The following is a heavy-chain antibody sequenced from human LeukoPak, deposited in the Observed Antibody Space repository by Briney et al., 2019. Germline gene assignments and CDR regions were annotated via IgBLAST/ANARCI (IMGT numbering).Heavy chain of an antibody. Sequence: GGSLRLSCAASGFTFSTYWMTWVRQAPGKGLEWVTFISYDGSTKTYADSVKGRFTISRDTSKNTLHLQMNSLRAEDTAVYYCVRSNNNDYWGQGTLVTVSS. J-gene: IGHJ4*02. CDR2: ISYDGSTK. D-gene: IGHD2-2*01. CDR1: GFTFSTYW. V-gene: IGHV3-30*02. CDR3: VRSNNNDY.